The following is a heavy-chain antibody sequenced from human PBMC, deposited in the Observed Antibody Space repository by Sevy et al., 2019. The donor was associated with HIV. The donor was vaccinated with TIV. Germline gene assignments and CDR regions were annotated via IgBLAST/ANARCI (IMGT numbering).Heavy chain of an antibody. D-gene: IGHD3-10*01. CDR1: GFAFSDYD. V-gene: IGHV3-30*18. CDR3: GKVRPWFATYYFDY. J-gene: IGHJ4*02. Sequence: GGSLRLSCVGSGFAFSDYDMHWVRQAPGQGLEWVALISDDGSKKHYVDSVNGRFTISRDNPRTTMYLQMSSLRREDTAIYYCGKVRPWFATYYFDYWGQGSLVTVSS. CDR2: ISDDGSKK.